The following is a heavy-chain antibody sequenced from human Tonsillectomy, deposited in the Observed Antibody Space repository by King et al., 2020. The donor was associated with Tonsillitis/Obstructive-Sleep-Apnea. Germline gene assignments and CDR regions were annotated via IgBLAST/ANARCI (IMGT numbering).Heavy chain of an antibody. Sequence: QLVQSGGGLVQPGRSLRLSCTASGFTFGDYAMSWVRQAPGKGLEWVGFIRSKAYGGTTEYAASVKGRFTISRDDSKSIAYLQMNSLKTEDTAVYYWTTSGYIYGYYFDYWGQGTLVTVSS. CDR1: GFTFGDYA. D-gene: IGHD5-18*01. CDR2: IRSKAYGGTT. CDR3: TTSGYIYGYYFDY. V-gene: IGHV3-49*04. J-gene: IGHJ4*02.